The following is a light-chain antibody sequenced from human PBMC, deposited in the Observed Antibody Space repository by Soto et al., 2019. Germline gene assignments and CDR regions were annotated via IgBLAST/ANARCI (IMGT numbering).Light chain of an antibody. CDR3: QHWWT. CDR2: GAS. CDR1: QSVSSN. J-gene: IGKJ1*01. V-gene: IGKV3-15*01. Sequence: EIVMTQSPATLSVSPGERATLSCRASQSVSSNLAWYQQKPGQAPRLLIYGASTRATGIPARFSGSGSGTEFTLTISSLQSEDSAVYYCQHWWTFGQGTKVDIK.